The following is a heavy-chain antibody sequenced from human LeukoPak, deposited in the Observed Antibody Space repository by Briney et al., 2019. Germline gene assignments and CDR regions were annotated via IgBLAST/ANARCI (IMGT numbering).Heavy chain of an antibody. Sequence: ASVKVSCKVSGYTLTELSMHWVRQAPGKGLEWMGGFDPEDGETIYAQKFQGRVTMTEDTSTDTAYMELSSLRSEDTAVYYCATGPYSSGWYRPVDYWAREPWSPSPQ. CDR2: FDPEDGET. CDR3: ATGPYSSGWYRPVDY. CDR1: GYTLTELS. J-gene: IGHJ4*02. V-gene: IGHV1-24*01. D-gene: IGHD6-19*01.